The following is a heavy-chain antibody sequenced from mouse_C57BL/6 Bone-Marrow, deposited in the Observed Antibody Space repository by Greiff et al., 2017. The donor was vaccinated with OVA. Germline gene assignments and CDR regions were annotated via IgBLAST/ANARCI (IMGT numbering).Heavy chain of an antibody. CDR3: ARSWDYSNYFDY. Sequence: QVQLKESGAELARPGASVKLSCKASGYTFTSYGISWVKQRTGQGLEWIGEIYPRSGNTYYNEKFKGKATLTADKSSSTAYMELRSLTSEDSAVYFCARSWDYSNYFDYWGQGTTLTVSS. CDR2: IYPRSGNT. V-gene: IGHV1-81*01. D-gene: IGHD2-5*01. CDR1: GYTFTSYG. J-gene: IGHJ2*01.